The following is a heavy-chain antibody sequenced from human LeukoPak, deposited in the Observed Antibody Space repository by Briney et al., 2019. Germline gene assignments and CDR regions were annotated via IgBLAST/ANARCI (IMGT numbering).Heavy chain of an antibody. Sequence: GGSLRLSCVASGFTLDDYAMHWVRQAPGKGLEWVSGVTSNTTWNSGSTNYADSVKGRFTISRDISKNTLFLQMNRLRAEDTAMYFCARWMVNQPSVMDYWGQGIMVTVSS. D-gene: IGHD5-24*01. J-gene: IGHJ4*02. CDR1: GFTLDDYA. CDR2: TTWNSGST. V-gene: IGHV3-9*01. CDR3: ARWMVNQPSVMDY.